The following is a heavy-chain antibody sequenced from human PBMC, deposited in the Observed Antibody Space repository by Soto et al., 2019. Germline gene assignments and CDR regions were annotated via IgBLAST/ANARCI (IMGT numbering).Heavy chain of an antibody. CDR1: GGSISSGGSY. CDR2: IDNSGTS. CDR3: ARVGISGTIDAFDI. J-gene: IGHJ3*02. D-gene: IGHD1-20*01. V-gene: IGHV4-31*03. Sequence: QGQLQESGPELVKPSQTLSLTCTVSGGSISSGGSYWGWIRQHPGKGLEWIGYIDNSGTSYYNPSLKSRLIISVDTSKNQYSLHLSSVTAADTAVYYCARVGISGTIDAFDIWGQGTMVTVSS.